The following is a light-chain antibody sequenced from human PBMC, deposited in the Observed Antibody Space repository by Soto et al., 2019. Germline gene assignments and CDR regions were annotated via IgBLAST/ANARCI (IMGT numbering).Light chain of an antibody. J-gene: IGKJ4*01. Sequence: EMVLTQSPGTLSLSPGERATLSCRASQSVSSSYLAWYQQKPGQAPRLRIYGASSRATGIPDRFSGSGSGTGFTLTISRLEPEDFAVYYCQQYGSSPLTFGGGTKVEIK. CDR2: GAS. CDR3: QQYGSSPLT. CDR1: QSVSSSY. V-gene: IGKV3-20*01.